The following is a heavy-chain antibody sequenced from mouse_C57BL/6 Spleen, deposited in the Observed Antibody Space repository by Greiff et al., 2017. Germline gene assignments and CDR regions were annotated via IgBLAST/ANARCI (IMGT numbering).Heavy chain of an antibody. CDR3: ARERDSMDY. CDR1: GYTFTSYW. CDR2: IDPSDSET. D-gene: IGHD3-3*01. V-gene: IGHV1-52*01. J-gene: IGHJ4*01. Sequence: VQLQQPGAELVRPGSSVKLSCKASGYTFTSYWMHWVKQRPIPGLEWIGNIDPSDSETHYNQKFKDKATLTVDKSSSTAYMQLSSLTSEDSAVYYCARERDSMDYWGQGTSVTVSS.